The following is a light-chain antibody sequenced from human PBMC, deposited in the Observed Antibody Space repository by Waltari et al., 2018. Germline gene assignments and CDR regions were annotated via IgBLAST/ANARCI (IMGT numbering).Light chain of an antibody. CDR3: QHYGSSPYT. J-gene: IGKJ2*01. CDR2: GTS. Sequence: EIVLTQSPGTLSLSPGERATLSCRASQSVDSSFLAWHQQKPGQAPRLLIYGTSSRAAGIPARFSGSGSGTDFTLTISRLEPEDFAVYYCQHYGSSPYTFGQGAKVEIK. CDR1: QSVDSSF. V-gene: IGKV3-20*01.